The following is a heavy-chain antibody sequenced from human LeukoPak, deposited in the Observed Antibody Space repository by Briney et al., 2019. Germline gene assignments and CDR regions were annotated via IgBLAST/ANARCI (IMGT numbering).Heavy chain of an antibody. CDR1: GGSISSSSYY. CDR3: ARGGYDSSGYFGFLRNVPFDQ. J-gene: IGHJ4*02. Sequence: PSETLSLTCTVSGGSISSSSYYWGWIRQPPGKGLEWIGSFYYSGSTYYNPPLKSRVTISVDTSKKKFSLNLSSVTAADTAVYYCARGGYDSSGYFGFLRNVPFDQWGQGILVTVSS. CDR2: FYYSGST. D-gene: IGHD3-22*01. V-gene: IGHV4-39*07.